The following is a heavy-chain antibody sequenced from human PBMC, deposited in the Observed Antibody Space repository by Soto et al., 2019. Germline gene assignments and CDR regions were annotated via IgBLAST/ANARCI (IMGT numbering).Heavy chain of an antibody. CDR2: ISSTTNYI. CDR3: ARESEDLTSNFDY. V-gene: IGHV3-21*06. Sequence: KAWGSLRLSCAASGVTFTRYSVNWVRQAPGKGLGWVSSISSTTNYIYYGDSMKGRFTISRDNAKNSLYLEMNSLRAEDTAVYYCARESEDLTSNFDYWGQGTLVTVSS. CDR1: GVTFTRYS. J-gene: IGHJ4*02.